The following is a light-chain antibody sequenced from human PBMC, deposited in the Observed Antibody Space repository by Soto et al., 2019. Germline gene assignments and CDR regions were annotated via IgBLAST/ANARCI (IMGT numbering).Light chain of an antibody. V-gene: IGKV1-5*03. CDR2: KAS. J-gene: IGKJ1*01. CDR1: PTISSG. CDR3: QHYNSYSEA. Sequence: DIQMTQSPSTLSGSVGDRVTITCRTIPTISSGLAWYQQKPGKAPKLLIYKASTLKSGVPSRFSGSGSGTEFTLTISSLQPDDFATYYYQHYNSYSEAFGQGTKVELK.